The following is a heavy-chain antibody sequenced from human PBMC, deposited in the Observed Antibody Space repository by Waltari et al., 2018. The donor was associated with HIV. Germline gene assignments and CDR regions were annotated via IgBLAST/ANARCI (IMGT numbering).Heavy chain of an antibody. CDR2: IYYSGST. Sequence: QLQLQESGPGLVKPSETLSLTCTVSGGSISSSYYYWGWIRQPPGKGLEWIGSIYYSGSTYYNPSLKSRVTISVDTSKNQFSLKLSSVTAADTAVYYCARHSSVTKIHFDYWGHGTLVTVSS. D-gene: IGHD4-4*01. J-gene: IGHJ4*01. CDR3: ARHSSVTKIHFDY. CDR1: GGSISSSYYY. V-gene: IGHV4-39*01.